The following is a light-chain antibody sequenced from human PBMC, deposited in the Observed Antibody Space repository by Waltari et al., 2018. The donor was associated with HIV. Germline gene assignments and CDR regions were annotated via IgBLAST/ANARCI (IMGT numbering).Light chain of an antibody. CDR1: SSAVGDYNY. V-gene: IGLV2-14*01. J-gene: IGLJ1*01. Sequence: QSALTQPASVSGSPGQSITISCTGTSSAVGDYNYFSWYQQHPGKAPKLIIYDVSNRPSGVSNRFSGSKSGNTASLTISGLQTEDEADYYCSSYTSSSTRVFGTGTKVTVL. CDR3: SSYTSSSTRV. CDR2: DVS.